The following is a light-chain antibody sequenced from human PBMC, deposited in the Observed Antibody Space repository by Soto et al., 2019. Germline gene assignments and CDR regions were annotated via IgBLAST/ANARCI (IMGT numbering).Light chain of an antibody. J-gene: IGKJ4*01. CDR2: GAS. V-gene: IGKV3-20*01. CDR3: QQYGGSPLT. CDR1: QSVTSS. Sequence: IVLTQSPGTRSLSPGERVTLSCRASQSVTSSLDWYQQKPGQAPRLLIYGASSRATGIPDRFSGSGSGTDFTLTISRLEAEDFALYYCQQYGGSPLTFGGGTKVEIK.